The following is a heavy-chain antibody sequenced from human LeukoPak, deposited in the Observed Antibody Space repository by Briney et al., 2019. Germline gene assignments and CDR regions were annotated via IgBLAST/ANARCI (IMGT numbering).Heavy chain of an antibody. Sequence: GSLRLSCAASGFTFSSYAMSWVRQAPGKGLEWIGQIHYSGRADYNPSLKRRITISVDTSKNQMSLTLTSVTAADTAIYYCVKFGVDYDMGVWGQGTTVTVSS. CDR2: IHYSGRA. D-gene: IGHD3-16*01. J-gene: IGHJ6*02. V-gene: IGHV4-59*01. CDR3: VKFGVDYDMGV. CDR1: GFTFSSYA.